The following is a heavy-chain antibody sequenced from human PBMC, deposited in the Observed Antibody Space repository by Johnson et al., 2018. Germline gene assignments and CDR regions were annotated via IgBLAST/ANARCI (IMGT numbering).Heavy chain of an antibody. J-gene: IGHJ6*02. D-gene: IGHD4-11*01. V-gene: IGHV3-74*01. CDR1: GFIFSTYR. Sequence: EVQLVETGGGLVQRGGSLRLSCAASGFIFSTYRMHWVRQVPGKGLVWVSRINGDGSRTSYADPVKGRLTISRDNAKNTLYLQMNTVRAEDTAVYYCARGDTVNTYYYYGMDVWGQGTTVTVSS. CDR3: ARGDTVNTYYYYGMDV. CDR2: INGDGSRT.